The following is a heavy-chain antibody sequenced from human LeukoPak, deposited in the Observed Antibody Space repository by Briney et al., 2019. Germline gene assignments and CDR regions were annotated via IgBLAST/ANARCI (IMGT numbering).Heavy chain of an antibody. J-gene: IGHJ3*02. Sequence: PSETLSLTCTVSGGSISSSSYYWSWIRQPPGKGLEWIGEINHSGSTNYNPSLKSRVTISVDTSKNQFSLKLSSVTAADTAVYYCARSGYYYDSSGYSIDAFDIWGQGTMVTVSS. CDR3: ARSGYYYDSSGYSIDAFDI. D-gene: IGHD3-22*01. V-gene: IGHV4-39*07. CDR1: GGSISSSSYY. CDR2: INHSGST.